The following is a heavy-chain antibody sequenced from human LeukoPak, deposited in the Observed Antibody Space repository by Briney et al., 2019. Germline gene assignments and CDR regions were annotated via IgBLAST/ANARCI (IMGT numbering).Heavy chain of an antibody. CDR1: GFTFSSYA. Sequence: GGSLRLSCAASGFTFSSYAMSWVRQAPGMGLEWVSGISGNGVTTYSADSVRGRFTISRDNSKNTLYLQMSSLRAEDTAIYYCAKDHLVVEPAAIVGFDYWGQGTLVTVSS. J-gene: IGHJ4*02. D-gene: IGHD2-2*02. V-gene: IGHV3-23*01. CDR3: AKDHLVVEPAAIVGFDY. CDR2: ISGNGVTT.